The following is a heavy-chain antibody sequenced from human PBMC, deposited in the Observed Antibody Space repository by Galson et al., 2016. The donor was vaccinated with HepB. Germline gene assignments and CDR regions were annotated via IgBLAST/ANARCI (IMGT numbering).Heavy chain of an antibody. Sequence: TLSLTCTVSRGSITSSGYYWSWIRQHPGKGLEWIGYIYYSGSTYYNPSLKSRVNISEDTSKNQISLKLSSVTAADTAVFYCAREAANFDYWGQGTLVTVSS. CDR2: IYYSGST. CDR1: RGSITSSGYY. CDR3: AREAANFDY. V-gene: IGHV4-31*03. D-gene: IGHD2-15*01. J-gene: IGHJ4*02.